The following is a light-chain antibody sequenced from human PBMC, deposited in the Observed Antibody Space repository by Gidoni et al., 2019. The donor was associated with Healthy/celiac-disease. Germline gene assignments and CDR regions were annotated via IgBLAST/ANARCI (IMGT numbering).Light chain of an antibody. CDR2: GAS. J-gene: IGKJ5*01. V-gene: IGKV3-15*01. CDR3: QQYNNWPTIT. CDR1: KSVSSN. Sequence: ELVMTQSPATLSVSPGERATLSCRASKSVSSNLAWYQQKPGQAPRHLIYGASTRATGIPARFSGSGSETEFTLTISSLQSEDFAVYYCQQYNNWPTITFGQGTRLEIK.